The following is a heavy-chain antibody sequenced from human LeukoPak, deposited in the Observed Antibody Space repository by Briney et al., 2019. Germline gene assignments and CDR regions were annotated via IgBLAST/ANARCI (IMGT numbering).Heavy chain of an antibody. J-gene: IGHJ4*02. Sequence: GGSLRLSCAASGFTFSDYYMSWIRQAPGKGLEWVSYISSSGSTIYYADSVKGRFTISRDNAKNSLYLQMNSLRAGDTAVYYCARDKVAGTGLFDYWGQGTLVTVSS. CDR2: ISSSGSTI. V-gene: IGHV3-11*01. D-gene: IGHD1-1*01. CDR1: GFTFSDYY. CDR3: ARDKVAGTGLFDY.